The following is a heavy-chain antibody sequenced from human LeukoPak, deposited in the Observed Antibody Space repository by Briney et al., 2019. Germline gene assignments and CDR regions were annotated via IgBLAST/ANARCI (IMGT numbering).Heavy chain of an antibody. CDR2: ISAYNGNT. V-gene: IGHV1-18*01. CDR3: ARAPVYYDSSGYHH. J-gene: IGHJ4*02. Sequence: ASVKVSCKASGYTFTSYGISWVRRAPGQGLEWMGWISAYNGNTNYAQKLQGRVTMTTDTSTSTAYMELRSLRSDDTAVYYCARAPVYYDSSGYHHWGQGTLVTVSS. D-gene: IGHD3-22*01. CDR1: GYTFTSYG.